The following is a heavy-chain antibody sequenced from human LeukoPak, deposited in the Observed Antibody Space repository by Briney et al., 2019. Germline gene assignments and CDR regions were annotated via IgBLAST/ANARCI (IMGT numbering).Heavy chain of an antibody. CDR3: ARGGYCSGRGCYSFLDY. J-gene: IGHJ4*02. Sequence: ASVKVSCKDSGYTFTSYDINWVRQAIGQRLEWMGWMNPNSGNTGYAQKFQGRVTMTRNTSISTAYMELSSLRSEDTAVYYCARGGYCSGRGCYSFLDYWGQGTLVTVSS. CDR1: GYTFTSYD. V-gene: IGHV1-8*01. CDR2: MNPNSGNT. D-gene: IGHD2-15*01.